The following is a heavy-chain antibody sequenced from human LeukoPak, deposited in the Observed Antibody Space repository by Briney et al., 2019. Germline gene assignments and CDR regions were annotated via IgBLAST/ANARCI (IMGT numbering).Heavy chain of an antibody. CDR2: ISSTSSYM. V-gene: IGHV3-21*01. Sequence: GGSLRLSCAASGFTFSSNSMNWVRQAPGKGLEWVSSISSTSSYMYYAESLKGRFTISRDNARNSLYLQMNSLRAEDTAVYYCARAPLRGGYYYYYMDVWGKGTTVIVSS. CDR3: ARAPLRGGYYYYYMDV. CDR1: GFTFSSNS. J-gene: IGHJ6*03. D-gene: IGHD3-16*01.